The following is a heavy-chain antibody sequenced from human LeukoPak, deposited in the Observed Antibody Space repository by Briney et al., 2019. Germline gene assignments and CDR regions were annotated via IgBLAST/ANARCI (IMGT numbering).Heavy chain of an antibody. D-gene: IGHD2-2*01. J-gene: IGHJ6*03. CDR3: ARGRAEVPAAIWSPLRLQSYYYYMDV. V-gene: IGHV3-21*01. CDR2: ISSSSSYI. Sequence: GGSLRLSCAASGFTFSSYSMNWVRQAPGKGLEWVSSISSSSSYIYYADSVKGRFTISRDDAKDSLYLQMNSLRAEDTAVYYCARGRAEVPAAIWSPLRLQSYYYYMDVWGKGTTVTVSS. CDR1: GFTFSSYS.